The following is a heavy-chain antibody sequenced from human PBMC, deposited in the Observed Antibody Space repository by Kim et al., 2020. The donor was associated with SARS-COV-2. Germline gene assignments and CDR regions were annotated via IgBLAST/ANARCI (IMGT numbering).Heavy chain of an antibody. D-gene: IGHD2-21*01. CDR2: ITSTSTYI. Sequence: GGSLRLSCAASGFTFSAYSMNWVRQAPGKGLEWVSFITSTSTYIFNADSLKGRLTISRDNAKNSLYLQMNSLRAEDTAVYYCARSYGCGIDYWGQGTLVTVSS. CDR1: GFTFSAYS. J-gene: IGHJ4*02. V-gene: IGHV3-21*01. CDR3: ARSYGCGIDY.